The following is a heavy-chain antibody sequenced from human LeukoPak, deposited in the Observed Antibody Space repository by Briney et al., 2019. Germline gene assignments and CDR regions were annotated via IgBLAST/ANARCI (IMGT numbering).Heavy chain of an antibody. CDR2: INSDGSST. Sequence: GGSLRLSCAATGFTFSNYWMHWFRQAPGKGLVWVSHINSDGSSTTYADSVKGRFTISRDNAKNTLYLQMNSLRAEDTAVYYCVRDRSGSSSVYWGQGTLGTVSS. D-gene: IGHD6-6*01. V-gene: IGHV3-74*01. CDR3: VRDRSGSSSVY. J-gene: IGHJ4*02. CDR1: GFTFSNYW.